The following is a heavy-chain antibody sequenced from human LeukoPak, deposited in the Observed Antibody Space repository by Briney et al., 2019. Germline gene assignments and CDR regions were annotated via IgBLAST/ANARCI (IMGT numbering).Heavy chain of an antibody. D-gene: IGHD1-26*01. CDR3: TRSRVSGSYFDYHSGMDV. J-gene: IGHJ6*02. CDR1: RGPISSHY. CDR2: VSFSGTT. V-gene: IGHV4-59*11. Sequence: SETLSLTCTVSRGPISSHYWSWIRQPPGKGLEWIGYVSFSGTTKYSPSLNSRVTISRDTSKNQFSLRVNFVTAADTAVYHCTRSRVSGSYFDYHSGMDVWGQGTTVIVS.